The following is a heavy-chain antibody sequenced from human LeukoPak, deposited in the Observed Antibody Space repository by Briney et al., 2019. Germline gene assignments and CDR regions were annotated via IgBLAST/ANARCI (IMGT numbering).Heavy chain of an antibody. J-gene: IGHJ5*02. Sequence: ASVKVSCKASGYTFTGYYMHWVRQAPGQGLEWMGWINPNSGGTNYAQKFQGRVTMTRDTSISTAYMELSRLRSDDTAVYYCARESFGYCSGGSCAKFDPWGQGTLVTVSS. CDR2: INPNSGGT. CDR1: GYTFTGYY. V-gene: IGHV1-2*02. CDR3: ARESFGYCSGGSCAKFDP. D-gene: IGHD2-15*01.